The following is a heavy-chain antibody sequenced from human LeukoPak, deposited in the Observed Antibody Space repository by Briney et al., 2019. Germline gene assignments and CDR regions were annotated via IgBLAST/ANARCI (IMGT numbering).Heavy chain of an antibody. Sequence: GESLKISCKGSGYSFSSYWIGWVRQMPGKGLEWMGIIYPGDSDTRYNPSFQGQVTISADKSIGTAYLQWNSLKASDTAMYYCARAYSGSYFKPTKFDYWGQGTLVTVSS. CDR2: IYPGDSDT. CDR1: GYSFSSYW. J-gene: IGHJ4*02. CDR3: ARAYSGSYFKPTKFDY. D-gene: IGHD1-26*01. V-gene: IGHV5-51*01.